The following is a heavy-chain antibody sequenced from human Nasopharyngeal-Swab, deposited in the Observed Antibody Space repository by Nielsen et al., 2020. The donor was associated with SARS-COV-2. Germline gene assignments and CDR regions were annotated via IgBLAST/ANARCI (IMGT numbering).Heavy chain of an antibody. D-gene: IGHD4-11*01. J-gene: IGHJ4*02. Sequence: SVKVSCKASGRTFTSYSISWVRQAPGQGLEWMGGIIPILGTANYAQKFQGRVTITADESTSTAYMELSSLRSEDTAVYYCARGSGDYGNTRSNFPFDYWGQGTLVTVSS. CDR3: ARGSGDYGNTRSNFPFDY. CDR2: IIPILGTA. V-gene: IGHV1-69*13. CDR1: GRTFTSYS.